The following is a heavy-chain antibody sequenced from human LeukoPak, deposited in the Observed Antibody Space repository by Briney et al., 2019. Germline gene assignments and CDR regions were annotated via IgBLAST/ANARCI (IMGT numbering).Heavy chain of an antibody. J-gene: IGHJ6*02. Sequence: ASVKVSCKASGYTFTSYDINWVRQATGQGLEWMGWMNPNSGNTGYAQKFQGRVTMTRNTSISTAYMELSSLRSEDTAVYYCARGLEGFLASGGYYYYGMDVWGQGTTVTVSS. CDR2: MNPNSGNT. CDR1: GYTFTSYD. CDR3: ARGLEGFLASGGYYYYGMDV. D-gene: IGHD3-3*01. V-gene: IGHV1-8*01.